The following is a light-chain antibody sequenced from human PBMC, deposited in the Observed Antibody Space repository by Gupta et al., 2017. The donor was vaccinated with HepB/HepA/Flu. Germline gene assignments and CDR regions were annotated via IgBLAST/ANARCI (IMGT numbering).Light chain of an antibody. Sequence: DVVMTQSPLYLSVTLGQPASISCRSSQSLVHNNGNTYLTWFLQRPGQSPRRLIYKVSNRDSGVPDRFSGSGSGTDFTLEISRVEAEDVGVYYCMQGTHWPPYTFGQGTKLEIK. CDR3: MQGTHWPPYT. J-gene: IGKJ2*01. V-gene: IGKV2-30*02. CDR1: QSLVHNNGNTY. CDR2: KVS.